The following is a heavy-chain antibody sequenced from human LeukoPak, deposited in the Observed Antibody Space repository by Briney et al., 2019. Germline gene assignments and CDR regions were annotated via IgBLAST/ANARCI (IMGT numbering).Heavy chain of an antibody. V-gene: IGHV3-49*03. CDR2: IRSKASGGTT. CDR3: TRWFGRPCGMDV. Sequence: GGSLRLSCTASGFTFGDYAMTWFRQAPGKGLEWLGFIRSKASGGTTEYAASVKDRFTISRDDSKSIAYLQMNSLKTEDTAVYYCTRWFGRPCGMDVWGQGTTVTVSS. CDR1: GFTFGDYA. J-gene: IGHJ6*02. D-gene: IGHD3-10*01.